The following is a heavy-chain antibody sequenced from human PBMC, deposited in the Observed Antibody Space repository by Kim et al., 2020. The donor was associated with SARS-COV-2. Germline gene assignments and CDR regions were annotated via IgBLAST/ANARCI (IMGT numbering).Heavy chain of an antibody. D-gene: IGHD6-13*01. CDR3: AGKGYSSSWSRRSYYYYGMDV. Sequence: ASVKVSCKASGYTFTSYAMHWVRQAPGQRLEWMGWINAGNGNTKYSQKFQGRVTITRDTSASTAYMELSSLRSEDTAVYYCAGKGYSSSWSRRSYYYYGMDVWGQGTTVTVSS. CDR1: GYTFTSYA. J-gene: IGHJ6*02. V-gene: IGHV1-3*01. CDR2: INAGNGNT.